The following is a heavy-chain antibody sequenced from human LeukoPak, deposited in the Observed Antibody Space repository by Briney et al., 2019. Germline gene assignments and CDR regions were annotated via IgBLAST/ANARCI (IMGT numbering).Heavy chain of an antibody. D-gene: IGHD2-15*01. V-gene: IGHV3-53*01. J-gene: IGHJ4*02. CDR2: IYKGGNT. Sequence: GGSLRLSCAASGFTVSSTYVSWVRQAPGKGLEWASVIYKGGNTYYIDSVKGRFTISRDTSKNTLYLQMNSLRAEDTAVYYCASRHCSGGGCYFAGADPFDYWGQGTLVTVSS. CDR1: GFTVSSTY. CDR3: ASRHCSGGGCYFAGADPFDY.